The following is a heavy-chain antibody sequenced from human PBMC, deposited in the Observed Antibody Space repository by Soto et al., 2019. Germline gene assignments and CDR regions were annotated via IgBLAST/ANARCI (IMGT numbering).Heavy chain of an antibody. Sequence: PGGSLILSCVASGFTFSNYWIHWVRQAPGKGLVWVSRINGDGSSTNYADSVKGQFTISRDNAKNTVYLQMNSLRVEDTAVYYCARGARNYYYFDSWGQGTLVTVSS. J-gene: IGHJ4*02. D-gene: IGHD1-7*01. CDR2: INGDGSST. CDR1: GFTFSNYW. V-gene: IGHV3-74*01. CDR3: ARGARNYYYFDS.